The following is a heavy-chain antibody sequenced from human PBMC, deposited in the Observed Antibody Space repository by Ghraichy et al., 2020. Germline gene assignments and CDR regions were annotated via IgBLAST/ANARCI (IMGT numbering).Heavy chain of an antibody. CDR2: ISSSSSYI. J-gene: IGHJ4*02. D-gene: IGHD6-13*01. CDR1: GFTFSSYS. CDR3: ARDGGEAAAGTPFDY. V-gene: IGHV3-21*01. Sequence: GGSLRLSCAASGFTFSSYSMNWVRQAPGKGLEWVSSISSSSSYIYYADSVKGRFTISRDNAKNSLYLQMNSLRAEDTAVYYCARDGGEAAAGTPFDYWGQGTLVTVSS.